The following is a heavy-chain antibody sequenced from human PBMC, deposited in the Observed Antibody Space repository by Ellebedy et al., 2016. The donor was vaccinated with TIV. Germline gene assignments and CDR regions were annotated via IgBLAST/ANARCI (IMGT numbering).Heavy chain of an antibody. V-gene: IGHV3-30*03. CDR3: ARDKAVDYGDYAQIIYYYYYGMDV. CDR1: GFTFSSYG. CDR2: ISYDGSNK. D-gene: IGHD4-17*01. J-gene: IGHJ6*02. Sequence: GGSLRLXCAASGFTFSSYGMHWVRQAPGKGLEWVAVISYDGSNKYYADSVKGRFTISRDNAKNSLYLQMNSLRAEDTAVYYCARDKAVDYGDYAQIIYYYYYGMDVWGQGTTVTVSS.